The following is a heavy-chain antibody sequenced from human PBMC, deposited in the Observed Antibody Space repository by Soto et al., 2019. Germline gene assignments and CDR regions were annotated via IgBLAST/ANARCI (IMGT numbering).Heavy chain of an antibody. CDR3: GRDVVVAASTKHYYYYGMDV. J-gene: IGHJ6*02. V-gene: IGHV3-33*01. D-gene: IGHD2-15*01. Sequence: QVQLVESGGGVVQPGRSLRLSCAASGFTFSSYGMHWVRQAPGKGLEWVAVIWYDGSNKYYADSVKGRFTISRDNSKNTLYLQMNSLRAEDTAVYYCGRDVVVAASTKHYYYYGMDVWGQGTTVTVSS. CDR1: GFTFSSYG. CDR2: IWYDGSNK.